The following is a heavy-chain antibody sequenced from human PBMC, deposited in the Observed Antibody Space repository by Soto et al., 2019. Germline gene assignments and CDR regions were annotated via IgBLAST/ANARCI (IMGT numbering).Heavy chain of an antibody. CDR3: ARENWYHVSGWFDP. CDR2: IYSGGAT. Sequence: ETLSLACPVSGDSMSDYDWSWIRQPPGKGLEWLGLIYSGGATNYNPSLNSLVTLSLDTSKNQFSLSLYSVTAAAAAVYFCARENWYHVSGWFDPWGPGTLVTVYS. CDR1: GDSMSDYD. V-gene: IGHV4-4*07. D-gene: IGHD6-13*01. J-gene: IGHJ5*02.